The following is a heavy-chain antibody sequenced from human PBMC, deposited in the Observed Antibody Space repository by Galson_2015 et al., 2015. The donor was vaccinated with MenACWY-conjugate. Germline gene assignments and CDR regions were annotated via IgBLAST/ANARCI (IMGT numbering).Heavy chain of an antibody. D-gene: IGHD6-13*01. Sequence: CAISGDSVSSNSAAWTWIRQSLSRGLEWLGRTYYRSRWHNDYAVSVKSRITINPDTSRNQLSLQLSSVTPEDTAVYYCARGVTRTSGTINWYFDFWGRGTLVTVSS. J-gene: IGHJ2*01. V-gene: IGHV6-1*01. CDR3: ARGVTRTSGTINWYFDF. CDR1: GDSVSSNSAA. CDR2: TYYRSRWHN.